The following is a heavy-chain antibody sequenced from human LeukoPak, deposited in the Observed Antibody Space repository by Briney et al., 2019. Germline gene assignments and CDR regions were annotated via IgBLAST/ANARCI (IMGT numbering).Heavy chain of an antibody. V-gene: IGHV3-30-3*01. J-gene: IGHJ4*02. CDR3: ARVTQGGWYFDY. Sequence: GGSLRLTCAASGFTFSSYAMHWVRQAPGKGLEWVAVISYDGSNKYYADSVKGRFTISRDNSKNTLYLPMNSLRAEDTAVYYCARVTQGGWYFDYWGQGTLVTVSS. CDR2: ISYDGSNK. D-gene: IGHD2-15*01. CDR1: GFTFSSYA.